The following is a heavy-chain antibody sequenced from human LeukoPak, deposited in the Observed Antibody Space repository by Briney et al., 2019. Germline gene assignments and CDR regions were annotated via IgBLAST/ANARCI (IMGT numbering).Heavy chain of an antibody. D-gene: IGHD3-10*01. CDR3: AKVPYSDYGSGRPPFMDV. Sequence: PGGSLRLSCAASGFSFSNYAVSWVRQAPGEGLDWVSTISDSGRDAYYADSVKGRFTISRDNSKNTLYLQMTSLRVEDTATYYCAKVPYSDYGSGRPPFMDVWGQGTTVAVSS. J-gene: IGHJ6*02. V-gene: IGHV3-23*01. CDR2: ISDSGRDA. CDR1: GFSFSNYA.